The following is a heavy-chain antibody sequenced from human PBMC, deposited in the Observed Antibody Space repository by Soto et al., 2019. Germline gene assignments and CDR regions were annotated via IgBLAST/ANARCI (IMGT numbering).Heavy chain of an antibody. J-gene: IGHJ6*02. CDR1: GYTFTSYD. CDR3: ARSWIQLWPDYGMDV. V-gene: IGHV1-8*01. CDR2: MNPNSGNT. Sequence: QVQLVQSGAEVKKPGASVKVSCKASGYTFTSYDINWVRQATGQGLEWMGWMNPNSGNTGYAQKFQGRVTMTRNTSISTAYMELSRLRSEDTAVYYCARSWIQLWPDYGMDVWGQGTTVTVSS. D-gene: IGHD5-18*01.